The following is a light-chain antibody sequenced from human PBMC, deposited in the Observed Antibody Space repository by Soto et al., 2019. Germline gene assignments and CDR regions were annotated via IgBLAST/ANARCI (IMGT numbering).Light chain of an antibody. CDR1: QSVSSSY. CDR2: GAS. V-gene: IGKV3-20*01. CDR3: QHYGTSPTWT. Sequence: DIVLTQSPGTLSLSPGERATLSCRASQSVSSSYLAWYQQKPGQAPRLLIYGASSRATGIPDRFSGGGSGTDFTLTISRLEPEDFVVYYCQHYGTSPTWTVGQGTKVEIK. J-gene: IGKJ1*01.